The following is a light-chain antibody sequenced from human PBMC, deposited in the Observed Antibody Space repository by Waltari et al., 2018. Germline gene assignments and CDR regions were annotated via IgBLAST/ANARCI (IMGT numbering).Light chain of an antibody. V-gene: IGLV2-8*01. CDR2: DVI. J-gene: IGLJ2*01. CDR3: CSFSGANNVL. CDR1: ARDVGGFRF. Sequence: QSALTQPPSASGSPGPSVTISCTVTARDVGGFRFFPWYQQHPGKAPRLIIYDVIKRPSGVPDRFSGSKSGNTASLTVSGLQPEDEADYFCCSFSGANNVLFGGGTKLTVL.